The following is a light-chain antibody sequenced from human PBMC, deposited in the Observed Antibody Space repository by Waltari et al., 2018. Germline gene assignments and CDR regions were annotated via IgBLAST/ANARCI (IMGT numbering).Light chain of an antibody. V-gene: IGLV3-25*03. Sequence: SHELTQPPSVSVSPGQTATITCPGDALPKQYAYWYQQKAGQAPVLLTYKDTERPPGIPERFSGSSSGTTVTLTISGVQAEDEADYYCQSADTDASVFFGGGTKLTVL. CDR1: ALPKQY. J-gene: IGLJ2*01. CDR2: KDT. CDR3: QSADTDASVF.